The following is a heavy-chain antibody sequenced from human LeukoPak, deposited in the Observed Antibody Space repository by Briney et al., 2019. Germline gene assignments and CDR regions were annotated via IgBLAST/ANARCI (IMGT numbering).Heavy chain of an antibody. CDR2: IYYSGSA. CDR1: GGSISSSSYY. CDR3: ATCRGYSSGWYLCAFDI. Sequence: PSETLSLTCTVSGGSISSSSYYWGWIRQPPGKGLEWIGSIYYSGSAYYNPSLKSRVTISVDTSKNQFSLKLSSVTAADTAVYYCATCRGYSSGWYLCAFDIWGQGTMVTVPS. J-gene: IGHJ3*02. D-gene: IGHD6-19*01. V-gene: IGHV4-39*01.